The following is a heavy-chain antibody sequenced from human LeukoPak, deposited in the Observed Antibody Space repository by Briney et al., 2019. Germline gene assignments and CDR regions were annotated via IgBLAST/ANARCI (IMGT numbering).Heavy chain of an antibody. Sequence: PSATLSLTCTVSRRSVINYYLSWTRQPPGKGLESIEYIYFNGVTYYNPSLKSHFTMSIDTSKNQISLNLRSVTAADTAVYFCARYDNVLVIRRGFDFWGQGTLVTVPS. CDR2: IYFNGVT. V-gene: IGHV4-59*08. CDR3: ARYDNVLVIRRGFDF. J-gene: IGHJ4*02. CDR1: RRSVINYY. D-gene: IGHD3-16*01.